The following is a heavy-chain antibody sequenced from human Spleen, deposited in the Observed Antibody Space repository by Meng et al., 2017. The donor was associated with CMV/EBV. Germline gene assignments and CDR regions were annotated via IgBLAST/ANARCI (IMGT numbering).Heavy chain of an antibody. CDR1: SFSGYY. V-gene: IGHV4-34*01. J-gene: IGHJ4*02. CDR2: INHSGST. CDR3: ARGPPIGCSSTSCYLFGVSR. Sequence: SFSGYYWSWIRQPPGKELEWIGEINHSGSTNYNPSLKSRVTISVDTSKNQFSLKLSSVTAADTAVYYCARGPPIGCSSTSCYLFGVSRWGQGTLVTVSS. D-gene: IGHD2-2*01.